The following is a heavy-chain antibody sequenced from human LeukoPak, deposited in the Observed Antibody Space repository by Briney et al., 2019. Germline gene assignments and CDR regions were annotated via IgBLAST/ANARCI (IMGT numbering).Heavy chain of an antibody. CDR3: ARGSDAKESGSYYPNYYYYYYMDV. D-gene: IGHD3-10*01. CDR2: ISYDGSNK. CDR1: GFTFSSYA. Sequence: GRSLRLSCVASGFTFSSYAMHWVRQAPGKGLEWVAVISYDGSNKYYADSVKGRFTISRDNSKNTLYLQMNSLRAEDTAVYYCARGSDAKESGSYYPNYYYYYYMDVWGKGTTVTVSS. J-gene: IGHJ6*03. V-gene: IGHV3-30-3*01.